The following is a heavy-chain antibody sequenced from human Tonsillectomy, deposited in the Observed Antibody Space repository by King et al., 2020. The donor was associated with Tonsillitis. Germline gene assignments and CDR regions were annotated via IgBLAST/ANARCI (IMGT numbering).Heavy chain of an antibody. D-gene: IGHD5-18*01. CDR3: ATEGMGYSYGQDYHYMDV. CDR1: GFTFSSYA. J-gene: IGHJ6*03. CDR2: ISGSGGSR. Sequence: VQLVESGGGLVQPGGSLRLSCAASGFTFSSYAMSWVRQAPGKGLEWVSDISGSGGSRYYADSLKGRFTSSSDNSKNTLYLHMSSLRAEDTAVYYCATEGMGYSYGQDYHYMDVWGKGTTVTVSS. V-gene: IGHV3-23*04.